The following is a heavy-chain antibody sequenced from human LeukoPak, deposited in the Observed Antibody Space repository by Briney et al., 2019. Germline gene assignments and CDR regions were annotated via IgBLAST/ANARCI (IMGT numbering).Heavy chain of an antibody. CDR2: VNHGGST. D-gene: IGHD6-13*01. J-gene: IGHJ4*02. CDR1: GGSFSGYY. Sequence: SETLSLTCAVYGGSFSGYYWSWIRQPPGKGLEWIGEVNHGGSTNYNPSLKSRVTISLDTSKNQFSLKLTSVTAADTAVYYCARGSRVYSSSWYRNYWGQGTLVTVSS. V-gene: IGHV4-34*01. CDR3: ARGSRVYSSSWYRNY.